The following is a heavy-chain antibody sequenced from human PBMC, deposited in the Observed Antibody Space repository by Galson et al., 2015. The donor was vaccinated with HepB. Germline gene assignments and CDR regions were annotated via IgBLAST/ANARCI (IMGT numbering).Heavy chain of an antibody. D-gene: IGHD3-22*01. Sequence: SLRLSCAASGFTFSSYSMNWVRQAPGKGLEWVSSISSSSSYIYYADSVKGRFTISRDNVKNSLYLQMNSLRAEDTAVYYCARGFGNYITMIVVVTKGRGDAFDIWGQGTMVTVSS. V-gene: IGHV3-21*01. CDR1: GFTFSSYS. CDR3: ARGFGNYITMIVVVTKGRGDAFDI. J-gene: IGHJ3*02. CDR2: ISSSSSYI.